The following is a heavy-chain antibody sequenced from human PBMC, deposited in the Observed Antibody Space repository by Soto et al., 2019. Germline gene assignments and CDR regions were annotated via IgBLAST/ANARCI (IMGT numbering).Heavy chain of an antibody. V-gene: IGHV1-3*01. D-gene: IGHD3-3*01. CDR2: INAGNGNT. J-gene: IGHJ4*02. CDR3: ARDPDPYDFWSGSPLGY. Sequence: QVQLVQSGAEVKKPGASVKVSCKASGYTFTSYAMHWVRQAPGQRLEWMGWINAGNGNTKYSQKFQGRVTITRDTSASTAYMELSSLRSEDTAVYYCARDPDPYDFWSGSPLGYWGQGTLVTVSS. CDR1: GYTFTSYA.